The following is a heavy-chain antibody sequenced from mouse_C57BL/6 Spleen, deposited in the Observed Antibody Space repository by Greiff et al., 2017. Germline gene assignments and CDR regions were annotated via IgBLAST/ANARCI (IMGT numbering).Heavy chain of an antibody. D-gene: IGHD1-1*01. Sequence: EVHLVESGGGLVKPGGSLKLSCAASGFTFSDYGMHWVRQAPEKGLEWVAYISSGRSTIYYADTVKGRFTISRDNAKNTLFLQMTSLRSEDTAMYYCARITTPPFDYWGQGTTLTVSS. CDR2: ISSGRSTI. CDR3: ARITTPPFDY. V-gene: IGHV5-17*01. CDR1: GFTFSDYG. J-gene: IGHJ2*01.